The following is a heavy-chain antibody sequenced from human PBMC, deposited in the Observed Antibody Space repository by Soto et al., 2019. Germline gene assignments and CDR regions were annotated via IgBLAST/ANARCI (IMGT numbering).Heavy chain of an antibody. V-gene: IGHV3-7*01. J-gene: IGHJ4*02. CDR1: GFTFSSYW. CDR3: ARDDGWGWLPFDS. D-gene: IGHD3-16*01. Sequence: EVQLVESGGGLVQPGGSLRLSCAASGFTFSSYWMSWVRQAPGKGLEWVANMNQDGSQKYYVDSVKGRFTISRDNAKNSLYLQMNSLRAEDTAVYYCARDDGWGWLPFDSWGQGTLLTVSS. CDR2: MNQDGSQK.